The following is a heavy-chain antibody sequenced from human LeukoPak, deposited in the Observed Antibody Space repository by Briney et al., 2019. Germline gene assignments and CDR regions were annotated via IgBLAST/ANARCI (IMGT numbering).Heavy chain of an antibody. CDR1: GGSISSNDYY. J-gene: IGHJ4*02. CDR2: IYYSGST. D-gene: IGHD6-25*01. Sequence: ETLSLTCTISGGSISSNDYYWGWIRQPPGRRLEWIGTIYYSGSTSYNPSLKGRGTMSVDTSKNQFSLKLSSVTAADTAMYYCARHHRSGYYEVDYWGQGTLVTVSS. V-gene: IGHV4-39*01. CDR3: ARHHRSGYYEVDY.